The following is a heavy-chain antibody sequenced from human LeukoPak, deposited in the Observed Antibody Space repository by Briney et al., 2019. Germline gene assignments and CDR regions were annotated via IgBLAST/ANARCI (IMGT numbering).Heavy chain of an antibody. D-gene: IGHD6-19*01. CDR1: GFIFNNYA. CDR3: AKDNRRHYTSGPNPDSLH. V-gene: IGHV3-9*01. J-gene: IGHJ1*01. CDR2: ISWNSGTI. Sequence: GGSLRLSCAGSGFIFNNYAMHWVRQPPGKGLEWVSGISWNSGTIDYADSVRGRFTISRDNAKNSLYLQMDSLRVEDTAFYYCAKDNRRHYTSGPNPDSLHWGQGALLTVPS.